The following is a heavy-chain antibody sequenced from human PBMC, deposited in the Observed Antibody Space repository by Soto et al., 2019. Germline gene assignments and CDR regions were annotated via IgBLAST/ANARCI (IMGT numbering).Heavy chain of an antibody. J-gene: IGHJ4*02. V-gene: IGHV4-59*01. CDR3: ARVGYCSGGSCYPVSPFDY. CDR2: LYNTGST. D-gene: IGHD2-15*01. Sequence: PSETLSLTCTVSGGSISSYYWSWIRQPPGKGLEWIGYLYNTGSTIYNPSLKSRVTISVDTSKNQFSLKMNSVTAADTAVYYCARVGYCSGGSCYPVSPFDYWGQGTLVTVS. CDR1: GGSISSYY.